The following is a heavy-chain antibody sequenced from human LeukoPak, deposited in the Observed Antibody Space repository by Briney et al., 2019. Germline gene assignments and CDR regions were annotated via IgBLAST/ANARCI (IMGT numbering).Heavy chain of an antibody. D-gene: IGHD3-16*01. J-gene: IGHJ4*02. CDR1: GFTLSSYA. Sequence: GGSLRLSCAASGFTLSSYAMSWVRQAPGKGLGWVSAISGNGDTTYYTDSVKGWFTISRDNSKNTLYLQMNSLRAEDTAVYYCAKVTGGDMITYGGLDYWGQGTLVTVSS. CDR2: ISGNGDTT. CDR3: AKVTGGDMITYGGLDY. V-gene: IGHV3-23*01.